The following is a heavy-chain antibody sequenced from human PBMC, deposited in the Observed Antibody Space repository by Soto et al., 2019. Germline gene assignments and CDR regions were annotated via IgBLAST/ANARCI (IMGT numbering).Heavy chain of an antibody. CDR3: ARHAWLEN. CDR1: GFSVSGDT. Sequence: EVQLVETGGGLIYPGGSLRLSCAASGFSVSGDTMNWVRQAPGKGLEWISAIYSGGNTNDAGSVKGRFTISRDTSKNTLYLQMNSLRVEETAVYYCARHAWLENWGQGTLVTVSS. D-gene: IGHD3-9*01. V-gene: IGHV3-53*02. J-gene: IGHJ4*02. CDR2: IYSGGNT.